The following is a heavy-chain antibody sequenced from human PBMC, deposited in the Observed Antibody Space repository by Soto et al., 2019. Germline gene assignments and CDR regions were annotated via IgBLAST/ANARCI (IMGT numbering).Heavy chain of an antibody. D-gene: IGHD4-17*01. V-gene: IGHV3-30*18. Sequence: QVQLVESGGGVVQPGRSLRLSCAASGFTFSSYGMHWVRQAPGKGLEWVAVISYDGSNKYYADSVKGRFTISRDNSKNTLYLQMNSLRAEDTAVYYCAKDLGGDYSYYYYYYGMDVWGQGTTVTVSS. CDR3: AKDLGGDYSYYYYYYGMDV. CDR2: ISYDGSNK. CDR1: GFTFSSYG. J-gene: IGHJ6*02.